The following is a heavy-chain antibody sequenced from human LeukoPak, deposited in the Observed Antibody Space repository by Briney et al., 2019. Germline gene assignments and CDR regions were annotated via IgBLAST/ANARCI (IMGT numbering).Heavy chain of an antibody. D-gene: IGHD5-18*01. V-gene: IGHV4-59*01. Sequence: PSETLSLTCTVSGGSISSYYWSWIRQPPGKGLEWVGYIYYSGSTNYNPSLKSRVTISVDTSKNQFSLKLSSVTAADTAVYYCAREGRIGNTAMVNGGDAFDIWGQGTMVTVSS. CDR1: GGSISSYY. CDR3: AREGRIGNTAMVNGGDAFDI. CDR2: IYYSGST. J-gene: IGHJ3*02.